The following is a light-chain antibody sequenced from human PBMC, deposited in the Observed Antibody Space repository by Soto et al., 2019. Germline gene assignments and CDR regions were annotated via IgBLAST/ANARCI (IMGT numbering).Light chain of an antibody. CDR3: QQYNTYPWT. CDR2: DAS. CDR1: QSISSW. J-gene: IGKJ1*01. Sequence: DIHVTYSSSTLSSSVVERVTITCRASQSISSWLAWYQQKPGKAPKLLIYDASSLESGVPSRFSGSGSGTEFTLTISSLQPDDFATYYCQQYNTYPWTFGQGTKVDIK. V-gene: IGKV1-5*01.